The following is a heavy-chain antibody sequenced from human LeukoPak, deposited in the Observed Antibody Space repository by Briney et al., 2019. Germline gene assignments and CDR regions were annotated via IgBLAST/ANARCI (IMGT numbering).Heavy chain of an antibody. CDR2: IYTSGST. CDR3: ARDRGLRGLYDY. CDR1: GGSFSGYY. D-gene: IGHD4-17*01. J-gene: IGHJ4*02. V-gene: IGHV4-4*07. Sequence: PSETLSLTCAVYGGSFSGYYWSWIRQPAGKGLEWIGRIYTSGSTNYSPSLKSRVTMSVDTSKNQFSLKLSSVTAADTAVYYCARDRGLRGLYDYWGQGTLVTVSS.